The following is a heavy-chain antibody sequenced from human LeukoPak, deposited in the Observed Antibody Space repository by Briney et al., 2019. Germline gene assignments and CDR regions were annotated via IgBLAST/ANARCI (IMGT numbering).Heavy chain of an antibody. CDR3: ARLVIAVAERVDY. V-gene: IGHV4-39*01. Sequence: SETLSLTCTVSGGSISSSSYYWGWIRQPPGKGLEWIGSIYYSGSTYYNPSLESRVTISVDTSKNQFSLKLSSVTAADTAVYYCARLVIAVAERVDYWGQGTLVTVSS. D-gene: IGHD6-19*01. CDR1: GGSISSSSYY. J-gene: IGHJ4*02. CDR2: IYYSGST.